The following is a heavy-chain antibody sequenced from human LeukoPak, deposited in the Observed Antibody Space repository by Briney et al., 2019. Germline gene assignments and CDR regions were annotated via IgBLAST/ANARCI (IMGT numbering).Heavy chain of an antibody. CDR2: ISWNSGSI. D-gene: IGHD6-13*01. CDR3: AKDFGKSSSWFDY. Sequence: GGSLRLSCAASGFTFYDYAMHWVRHAPGKGLEWVSGISWNSGSIVYGDSVKGRFTISRDNAKNSLYLQINSLRAEDTALYYCAKDFGKSSSWFDYWGQGVLVTVSS. J-gene: IGHJ5*01. V-gene: IGHV3-9*01. CDR1: GFTFYDYA.